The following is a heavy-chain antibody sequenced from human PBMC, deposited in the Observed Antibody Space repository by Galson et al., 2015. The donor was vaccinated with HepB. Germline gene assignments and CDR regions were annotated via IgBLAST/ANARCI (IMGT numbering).Heavy chain of an antibody. D-gene: IGHD6-19*01. Sequence: ETLSLTCTVSGGSISSSSYYWGWIRQPPGKGLEWIGSIYYSGSTHYNPSLKSRVTISVDTSKNQFSLKLSSVTAADTAVYYCARREQWLGHYYFDYWGQGTLVTVSS. CDR1: GGSISSSSYY. J-gene: IGHJ4*02. V-gene: IGHV4-39*01. CDR2: IYYSGST. CDR3: ARREQWLGHYYFDY.